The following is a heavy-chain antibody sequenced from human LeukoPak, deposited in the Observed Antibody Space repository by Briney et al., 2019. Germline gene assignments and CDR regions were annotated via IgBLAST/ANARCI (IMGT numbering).Heavy chain of an antibody. CDR2: IIPIFGTA. CDR1: GGTFSSYA. CDR3: AREPVGATSPYFDY. V-gene: IGHV1-69*13. D-gene: IGHD1-26*01. Sequence: ASVKVSCKASGGTFSSYAISWVRQAPGQGRDWMGGIIPIFGTANYAQKFQGRVTITADGSTSTAYMELSSLRSEDTAVYYCAREPVGATSPYFDYWGQGTLVTVSS. J-gene: IGHJ4*02.